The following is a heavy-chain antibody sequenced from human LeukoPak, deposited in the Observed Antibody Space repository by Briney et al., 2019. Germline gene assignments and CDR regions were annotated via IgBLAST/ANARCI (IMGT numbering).Heavy chain of an antibody. Sequence: LETLSLTCTVSVGSISSSSYYWGWIRQPPAKGLEWIGTLYYGGSTYYNPSFKSRVTISVDTSENQFSLKLNSVTAADTAVYDCARHAGRDFYYGLDVWGQGTTVTVSS. CDR3: ARHAGRDFYYGLDV. V-gene: IGHV4-39*01. J-gene: IGHJ6*02. CDR2: LYYGGST. D-gene: IGHD1-14*01. CDR1: VGSISSSSYY.